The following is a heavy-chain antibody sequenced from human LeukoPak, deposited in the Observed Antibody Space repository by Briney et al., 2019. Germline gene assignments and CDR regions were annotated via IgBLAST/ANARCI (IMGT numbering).Heavy chain of an antibody. CDR3: ARDNGDYPYYFDF. CDR1: GGSISRGGYY. Sequence: PSQTLSLTCTVSGGSISRGGYYWSWIRQHPGKGLEWIGYIYYSGSTYYNPSLKSRVTISVDTSKNQFSLKLSSVTAADTAVYYCARDNGDYPYYFDFWGQGTLVTVSS. V-gene: IGHV4-31*03. CDR2: IYYSGST. J-gene: IGHJ4*02. D-gene: IGHD4-17*01.